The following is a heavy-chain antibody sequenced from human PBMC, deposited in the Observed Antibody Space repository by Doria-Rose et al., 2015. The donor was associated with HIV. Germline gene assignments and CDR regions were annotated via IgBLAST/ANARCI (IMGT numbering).Heavy chain of an antibody. V-gene: IGHV5-51*01. CDR3: ARHGDCGGDCD. CDR2: IYPGDSDT. CDR1: GYSFVSYW. J-gene: IGHJ4*02. Sequence: AQLLESGAEVKKPGESLKISCKGSGYSFVSYWIVWVRQMPGKGLEWMGIIYPGDSDTRYSPSFQGQVTITADKSINTVHLQWSSLKASDTAMYYCARHGDCGGDCDWGQGTRVTVSS. D-gene: IGHD2-21*02.